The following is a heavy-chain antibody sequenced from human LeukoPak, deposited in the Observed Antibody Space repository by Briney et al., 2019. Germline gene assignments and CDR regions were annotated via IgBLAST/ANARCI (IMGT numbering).Heavy chain of an antibody. D-gene: IGHD4-23*01. CDR1: GGSISSYY. V-gene: IGHV4-59*01. CDR2: IYYSGST. CDR3: ASDYGGNSGLFDC. J-gene: IGHJ4*02. Sequence: SETLSLTCTVSGGSISSYYWSWIRQPPGKGLDWIGYIYYSGSTNYNPSLKSRVTISVDTSKNQFSLKLSSVTAADTTVYYCASDYGGNSGLFDCWGRGTLVTVSS.